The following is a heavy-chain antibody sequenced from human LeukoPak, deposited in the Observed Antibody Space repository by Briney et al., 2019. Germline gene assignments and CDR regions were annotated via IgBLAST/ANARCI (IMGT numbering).Heavy chain of an antibody. V-gene: IGHV3-21*01. CDR1: GFTFSIYS. CDR2: ISSSSSYI. CDR3: ASGSGWAKYYFDY. Sequence: GGSLRLSCAASGFTFSIYSMNWVRQAPGKGLEWVSSISSSSSYIYYADSVKGRFTISRDNAKNSLYLQMNSLRAEDTAVYYCASGSGWAKYYFDYWGQGTLVTVSS. D-gene: IGHD6-19*01. J-gene: IGHJ4*02.